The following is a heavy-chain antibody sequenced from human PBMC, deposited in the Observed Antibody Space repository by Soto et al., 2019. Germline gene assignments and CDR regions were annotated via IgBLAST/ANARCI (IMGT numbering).Heavy chain of an antibody. V-gene: IGHV3-23*01. D-gene: IGHD1-26*01. Sequence: EVQLLESGGGLVQPGGSLRLSCAASGFTFSSYAMSWVRQAPGKGLEWVSAISGSGGSTYYADSVKGRFTISRDNSKNTLYLQMNSLRAEDTAVYYCVKDPAFMWELLLVYWGKGTLVTVSS. CDR2: ISGSGGST. CDR3: VKDPAFMWELLLVY. CDR1: GFTFSSYA. J-gene: IGHJ4*02.